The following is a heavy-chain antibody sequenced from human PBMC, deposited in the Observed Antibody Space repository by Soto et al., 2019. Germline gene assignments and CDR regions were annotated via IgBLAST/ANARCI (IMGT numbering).Heavy chain of an antibody. J-gene: IGHJ3*02. Sequence: GGSLRLSCAASGFTFSSYAMSWVRQAPGKGLEWVSAISGSGGSTYYADSVKGRFTISRDNSKNTLYLQMNSLRAEDTAIYYCAKDQDYYDSSGYYYAFDIWGQGTMVTVSS. CDR3: AKDQDYYDSSGYYYAFDI. CDR2: ISGSGGST. CDR1: GFTFSSYA. V-gene: IGHV3-23*01. D-gene: IGHD3-22*01.